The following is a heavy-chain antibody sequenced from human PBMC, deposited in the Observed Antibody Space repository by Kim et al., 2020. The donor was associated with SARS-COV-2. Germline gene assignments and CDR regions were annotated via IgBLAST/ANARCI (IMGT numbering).Heavy chain of an antibody. V-gene: IGHV3-23*01. CDR3: AKDGGSSLGGAGWFDP. Sequence: VKGRSTISRDNSKHPLYLQMNSLRGEDTAVYYCAKDGGSSLGGAGWFDPWGQGTLVTVSS. J-gene: IGHJ5*02. D-gene: IGHD6-13*01.